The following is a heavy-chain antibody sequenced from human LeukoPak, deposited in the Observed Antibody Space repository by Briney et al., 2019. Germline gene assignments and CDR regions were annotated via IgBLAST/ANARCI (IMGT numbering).Heavy chain of an antibody. D-gene: IGHD3-9*01. Sequence: PSPTLPLTFTVSGAPISSSSYYTGWICPPPGKGLEWIGRIYYSGRTYYNPSLKSRVTISVDTSKNQFSLKLRSVTPADPAVYYCARHPVNYAILTGHQPGKGYFDYWGQGTLVTVSS. J-gene: IGHJ4*02. CDR3: ARHPVNYAILTGHQPGKGYFDY. CDR1: GAPISSSSYY. V-gene: IGHV4-39*01. CDR2: IYYSGRT.